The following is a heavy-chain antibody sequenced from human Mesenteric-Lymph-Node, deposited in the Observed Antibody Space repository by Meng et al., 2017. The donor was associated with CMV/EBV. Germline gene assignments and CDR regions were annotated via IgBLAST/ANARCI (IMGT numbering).Heavy chain of an antibody. Sequence: GESLKISCAASGFTFSSYSMNWVRQAPGKGLEWVSGISGSGGSTNYADSVKGRFTISRDNSKNTLYLQMNSLSAEDTAVYYCAKDSSYYDFWSGYNYGMDVWGQGTTVTVSS. CDR2: ISGSGGST. J-gene: IGHJ6*02. V-gene: IGHV3-23*01. D-gene: IGHD3-3*01. CDR3: AKDSSYYDFWSGYNYGMDV. CDR1: GFTFSSYS.